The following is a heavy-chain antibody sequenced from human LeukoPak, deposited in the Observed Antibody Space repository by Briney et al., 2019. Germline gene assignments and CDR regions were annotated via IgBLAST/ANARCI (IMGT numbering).Heavy chain of an antibody. V-gene: IGHV4-59*08. CDR2: IYSSGST. Sequence: PSETLSLTCTVSGGSITTYYWSWIRQPPGKGLEWIGFIYSSGSTTYNPSLKGRVTMSIDTSTNQFSLKLSSVTAADTAVYYCARRPQPGYVKTWGQGTLVTVSS. CDR3: ARRPQPGYVKT. CDR1: GGSITTYY. D-gene: IGHD2-2*01. J-gene: IGHJ5*02.